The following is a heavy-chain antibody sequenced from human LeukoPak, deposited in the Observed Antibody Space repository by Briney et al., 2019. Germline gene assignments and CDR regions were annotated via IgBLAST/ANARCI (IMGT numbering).Heavy chain of an antibody. Sequence: GGSLRLSCAASGFTFSSYSMNWVRHAPGKGLEWVSSISSSRSYIYYADSVKGRFTISRDNAKNSLYLQMNSLRAEDTAVYYCARDGAKATHHYYYYMDVWGKGTTVTVSS. CDR3: ARDGAKATHHYYYYMDV. J-gene: IGHJ6*03. V-gene: IGHV3-21*01. CDR1: GFTFSSYS. CDR2: ISSSRSYI. D-gene: IGHD1-26*01.